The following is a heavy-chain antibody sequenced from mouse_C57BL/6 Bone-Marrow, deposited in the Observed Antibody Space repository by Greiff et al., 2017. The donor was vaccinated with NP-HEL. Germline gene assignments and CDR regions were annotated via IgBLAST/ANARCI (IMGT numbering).Heavy chain of an antibody. CDR3: TPRWLLPYFDY. Sequence: EVQLQQSGAELVRPGASVKLSCTASGFNIKDYYMHWVKQRPEQGLEWIGRIDPEDGDTEYAPKFQGKATMTADTSSNTAYLQLSSLTSEDTAVYYCTPRWLLPYFDYWGQGTTLTVSS. CDR1: GFNIKDYY. CDR2: IDPEDGDT. D-gene: IGHD2-3*01. J-gene: IGHJ2*01. V-gene: IGHV14-1*01.